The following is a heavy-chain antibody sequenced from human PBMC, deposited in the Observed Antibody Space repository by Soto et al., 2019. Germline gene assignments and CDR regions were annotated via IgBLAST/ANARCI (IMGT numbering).Heavy chain of an antibody. CDR2: FSLSGTT. V-gene: IGHV4-4*07. CDR1: GASITGTSY. D-gene: IGHD2-8*01. Sequence: SETLSLTCTVSGASITGTSYWSWIRQPAGKGLEWIGRFSLSGTTNYNPSLRSRVTMSADVSKNQFSLRLTSVTAADTALYYCARGMTPPGVPAWYYFDSWGQGTLVTVSS. J-gene: IGHJ4*02. CDR3: ARGMTPPGVPAWYYFDS.